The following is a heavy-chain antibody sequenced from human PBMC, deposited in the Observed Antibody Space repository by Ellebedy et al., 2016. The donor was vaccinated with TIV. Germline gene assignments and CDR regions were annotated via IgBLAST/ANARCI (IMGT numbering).Heavy chain of an antibody. Sequence: PGGSLRLSCAVSGFTFSTSWMSWVRQAPGQGLEWVANMNGDGNERYYVDSVEGRFTISRDNTRNSLYLQMNSLRADDTAVYYCTKDGSGTMNCWGQGTLVTVSS. CDR3: TKDGSGTMNC. D-gene: IGHD1-1*01. CDR2: MNGDGNER. V-gene: IGHV3-7*01. CDR1: GFTFSTSW. J-gene: IGHJ4*02.